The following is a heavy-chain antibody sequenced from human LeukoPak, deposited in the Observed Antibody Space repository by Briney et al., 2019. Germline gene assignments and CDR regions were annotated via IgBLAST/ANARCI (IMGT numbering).Heavy chain of an antibody. Sequence: SETLSLTCTVSGGSISSGGYYWSWIRQHPGKGLEWIGYVYYSGSTYYNPSLKSRVTISVDTSKNQFSLKLSSVTAADTAVYYCARDRGDYGIDYWGQGTLVTVSS. CDR1: GGSISSGGYY. V-gene: IGHV4-31*03. CDR3: ARDRGDYGIDY. J-gene: IGHJ4*02. D-gene: IGHD4-17*01. CDR2: VYYSGST.